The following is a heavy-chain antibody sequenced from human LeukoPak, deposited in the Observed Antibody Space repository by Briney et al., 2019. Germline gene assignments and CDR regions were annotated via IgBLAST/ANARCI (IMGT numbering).Heavy chain of an antibody. CDR3: VKDSDFSVSGYYFDY. D-gene: IGHD3/OR15-3a*01. CDR2: ISGSGGST. CDR1: GFTFSSYA. V-gene: IGHV3-23*01. Sequence: GGSLRLSCTASGFTFSSYAMSWVRQAPGKGLEWVSAISGSGGSTYYADSVKGRFTISRDNSKNTLYLQMNSLRAEDTAVYYGVKDSDFSVSGYYFDYWGQGTLVTVSS. J-gene: IGHJ4*02.